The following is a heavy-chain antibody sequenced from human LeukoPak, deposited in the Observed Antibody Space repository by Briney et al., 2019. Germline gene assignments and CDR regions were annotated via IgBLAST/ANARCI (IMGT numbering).Heavy chain of an antibody. V-gene: IGHV4-59*01. Sequence: SETLSLTCTVSGGSISSYYWSWIRQPPGKGLEWIGYVYYSGSTNYNPSLKSRVTISVDTSKNQFSLKLSSVTAADTAVYYCARVKWVNYGMDVWGQGTTVTVSS. CDR1: GGSISSYY. CDR3: ARVKWVNYGMDV. CDR2: VYYSGST. D-gene: IGHD1-26*01. J-gene: IGHJ6*02.